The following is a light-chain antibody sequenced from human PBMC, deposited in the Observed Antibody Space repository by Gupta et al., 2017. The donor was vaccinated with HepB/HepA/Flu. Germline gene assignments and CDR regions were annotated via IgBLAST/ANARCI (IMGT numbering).Light chain of an antibody. V-gene: IGLV7-46*01. Sequence: QAVVTQEPSLTVSPGGTVTLTCGSSTGPVTSTHYPYWFQQKPGQAPTTLIYDTNNKQSWTFARFSGSLLGGEAALTLSGAQPEDEADYYCLLSYSGVRVFGGGTKLTVL. CDR3: LLSYSGVRV. CDR2: DTN. CDR1: TGPVTSTHY. J-gene: IGLJ2*01.